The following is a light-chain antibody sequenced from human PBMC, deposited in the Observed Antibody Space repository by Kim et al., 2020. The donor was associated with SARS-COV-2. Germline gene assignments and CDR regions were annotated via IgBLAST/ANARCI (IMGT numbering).Light chain of an antibody. CDR2: GAS. CDR1: QDIANS. V-gene: IGKV1-27*01. J-gene: IGKJ1*01. Sequence: ASIGDRVTITCRASQDIANSLAWYQQKPGKVPQVLIYGASTLQSGVPSRFSGSGSGTEFTLTIGSLQTEDVATYYCQKYNSAPWTFGPGTKVDIK. CDR3: QKYNSAPWT.